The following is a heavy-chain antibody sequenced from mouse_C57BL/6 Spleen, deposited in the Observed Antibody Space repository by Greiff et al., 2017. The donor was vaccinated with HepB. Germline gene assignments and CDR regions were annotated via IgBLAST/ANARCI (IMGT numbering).Heavy chain of an antibody. CDR2: IYPGDGDT. CDR1: GYAFSSSW. V-gene: IGHV1-82*01. CDR3: ARPIYYGSSHWYFDV. J-gene: IGHJ1*03. Sequence: VQLQQSGPELVKPGASVKISCKASGYAFSSSWMNWVKQRPGKGLEWIGRIYPGDGDTNYNGKFKGKATLTADKSSSTAYMQLSSLTSEDSAVYFCARPIYYGSSHWYFDVWGTGTTVTVSS. D-gene: IGHD1-1*01.